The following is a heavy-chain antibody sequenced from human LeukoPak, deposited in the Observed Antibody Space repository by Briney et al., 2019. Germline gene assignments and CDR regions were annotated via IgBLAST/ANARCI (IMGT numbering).Heavy chain of an antibody. CDR1: GFTFSSYA. CDR3: ARVPNSSGWSADF. Sequence: GGSLRLSCAASGFTFSSYAMHWVRQAPGKGLEWVAVISYDGNNEYYADSVKGRFTISRDNSKNMLYLQMNSLRTEDTAVYYCARVPNSSGWSADFWGQGTLVTVSS. V-gene: IGHV3-30-3*01. CDR2: ISYDGNNE. D-gene: IGHD6-19*01. J-gene: IGHJ4*02.